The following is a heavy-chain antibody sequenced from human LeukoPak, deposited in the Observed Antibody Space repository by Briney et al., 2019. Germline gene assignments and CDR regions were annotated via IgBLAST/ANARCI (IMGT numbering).Heavy chain of an antibody. CDR3: ARVRRGGGELIH. CDR1: GGSISSYY. Sequence: SETLSLTCTVSGGSISSYYWSWIRQPPGKGLEWIGCIYYSGSTYYNPSLKSRVTISVDTSKNQFSLKLSSVTAADTAVYYCARVRRGGGELIHWGQGTLVTVSS. J-gene: IGHJ4*02. V-gene: IGHV4-59*12. CDR2: IYYSGST. D-gene: IGHD3-16*01.